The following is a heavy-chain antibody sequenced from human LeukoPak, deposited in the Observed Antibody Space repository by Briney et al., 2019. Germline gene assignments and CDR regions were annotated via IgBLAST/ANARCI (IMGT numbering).Heavy chain of an antibody. D-gene: IGHD1-26*01. V-gene: IGHV3-11*01. CDR1: GFTFSDYY. CDR2: ISSSGSTI. Sequence: PGGSLRLSWAASGFTFSDYYMSWIRQAPGKGLEWVSYISSSGSTIYYADSVKGRFTISRDNAKNSLYLQMNSLRAEDTAVYYCAKGLSRRWSGSYGGAVDIWGQGTMVTVSS. J-gene: IGHJ3*02. CDR3: AKGLSRRWSGSYGGAVDI.